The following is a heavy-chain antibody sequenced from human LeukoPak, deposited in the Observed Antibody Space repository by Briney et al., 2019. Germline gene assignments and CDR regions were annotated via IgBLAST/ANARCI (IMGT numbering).Heavy chain of an antibody. CDR2: FRGSGDST. Sequence: GGSLRLSCAVSGFTFSSYAMSWVRQAPGKGLEWVSSFRGSGDSTPYADSVKGRFTISRDNSKNTLFLQMNSLRAEDTAVYYCAKRYCTTTSCSFFDYWGQGTLVTVSS. CDR1: GFTFSSYA. V-gene: IGHV3-23*01. D-gene: IGHD2-2*01. CDR3: AKRYCTTTSCSFFDY. J-gene: IGHJ4*02.